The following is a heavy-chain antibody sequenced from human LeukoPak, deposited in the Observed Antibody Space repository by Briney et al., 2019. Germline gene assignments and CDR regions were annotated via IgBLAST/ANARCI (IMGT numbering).Heavy chain of an antibody. V-gene: IGHV3-33*01. D-gene: IGHD3-16*02. CDR2: IWYDRRNK. CDR1: GFTFSSYG. J-gene: IGHJ3*02. CDR3: ARVNRGDAFDI. Sequence: GGSLRLSCAASGFTFSSYGMRWVRQAPGKGLEWVAVIWYDRRNKFYADSLKGRFTISRDNSKNTLYLQMNSLRAEDTAVYYCARVNRGDAFDIWGQGTLVTVSS.